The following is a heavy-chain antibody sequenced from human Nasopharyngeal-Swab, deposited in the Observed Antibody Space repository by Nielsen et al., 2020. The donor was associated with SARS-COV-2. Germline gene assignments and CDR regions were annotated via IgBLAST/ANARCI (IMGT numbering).Heavy chain of an antibody. CDR2: TYYRFKWYN. J-gene: IGHJ4*02. V-gene: IGHV6-1*01. CDR3: ARGRTTGTAGLFDY. Sequence: SETLSLTCAISGDSVSSNSAAWNWIRQSSSRGLEWLGRTYYRFKWYNDYAVSVKSRITINPDTSKNQFSLQLNSVTPEDTAVYYCARGRTTGTAGLFDYWGQGTLVTVSS. CDR1: GDSVSSNSAA. D-gene: IGHD1-1*01.